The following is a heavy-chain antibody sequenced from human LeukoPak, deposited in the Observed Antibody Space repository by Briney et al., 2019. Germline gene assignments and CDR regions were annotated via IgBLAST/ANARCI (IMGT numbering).Heavy chain of an antibody. CDR3: ARRYGSGSSGTFDY. CDR1: GYSISSGYY. V-gene: IGHV4-38-2*02. J-gene: IGHJ4*02. Sequence: SETLSLTCTVSGYSISSGYYWGWIRQPPGKGLEWIGNIYHSGNTYYNPSLKSRVIMSVDTSKNQFSLKLSSVTAADTAVYYCARRYGSGSSGTFDYWGQGTLVTVSS. CDR2: IYHSGNT. D-gene: IGHD3-10*01.